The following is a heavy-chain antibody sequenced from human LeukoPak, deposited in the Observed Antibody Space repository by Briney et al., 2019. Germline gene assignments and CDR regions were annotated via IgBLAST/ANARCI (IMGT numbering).Heavy chain of an antibody. CDR3: AASIVGATYDY. CDR1: GFTFSSYA. D-gene: IGHD1-26*01. J-gene: IGHJ4*02. V-gene: IGHV3-23*01. CDR2: ISGSGGST. Sequence: GGSLRLSCAASGFTFSSYAMRWVRQAPGKGLEWVSAISGSGGSTYYADSVKARFTISRDNSKNTLYLQMNSLRAEDTAVYYCAASIVGATYDYWGQGTLVTVSS.